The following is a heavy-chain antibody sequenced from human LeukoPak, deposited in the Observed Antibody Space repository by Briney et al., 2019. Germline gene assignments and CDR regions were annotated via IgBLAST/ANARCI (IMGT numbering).Heavy chain of an antibody. CDR2: ISYDGSNK. Sequence: GGSLRLSCAAPGFTFSTYAMSWVRQAPGKGLEWVAVISYDGSNKYYADSVKGRFTISRDNSKNTLYLQMNSLRGDDTAVYYCARGWQGMWLFDQWGQGTLVTVAS. D-gene: IGHD3-22*01. CDR1: GFTFSTYA. CDR3: ARGWQGMWLFDQ. V-gene: IGHV3-30*03. J-gene: IGHJ4*02.